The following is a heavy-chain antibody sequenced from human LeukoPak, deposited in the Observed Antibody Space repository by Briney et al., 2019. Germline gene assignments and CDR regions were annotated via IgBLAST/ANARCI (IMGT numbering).Heavy chain of an antibody. V-gene: IGHV3-30-3*01. CDR1: GFTFSEYP. Sequence: PGKSLRLSCAASGFTFSEYPIHWVRQAPGKGLEWVAVISYDGSNKYYADSVKGRFTISRDNAKNTLYLQMNSLRAEDTAVYYCARGGPLFDWGQGTLVTVSS. J-gene: IGHJ4*02. CDR2: ISYDGSNK. CDR3: ARGGPLFD.